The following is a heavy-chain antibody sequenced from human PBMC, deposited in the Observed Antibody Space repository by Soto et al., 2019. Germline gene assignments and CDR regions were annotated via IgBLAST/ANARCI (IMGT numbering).Heavy chain of an antibody. CDR1: GYTFTSYD. J-gene: IGHJ6*03. CDR3: ARGAVTPPDYYYYRDV. Sequence: ASVKVSCKASGYTFTSYDINWVRQATGQGLEWMGWMNPNSGNTGYAQKFQGRVTMTRNTSISTAYMELSSLRSEDTAVYYCARGAVTPPDYYYYRDVWGKGTRVTVS. CDR2: MNPNSGNT. D-gene: IGHD2-21*02. V-gene: IGHV1-8*01.